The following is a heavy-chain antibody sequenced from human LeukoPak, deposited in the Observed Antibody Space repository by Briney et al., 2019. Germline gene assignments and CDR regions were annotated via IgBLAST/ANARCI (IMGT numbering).Heavy chain of an antibody. CDR1: GYTFISYA. CDR2: MDAGNGNT. CDR3: AREGSMVRGVGIFGFDY. J-gene: IGHJ4*02. D-gene: IGHD3-10*01. Sequence: ASVKVSCKSSGYTFISYAMHWVRQAPGQRLEWMGWMDAGNGNTKYSQKFQGGVTITRDTSASTAYMELSSLKSEDMAVYYCAREGSMVRGVGIFGFDYWGQGTLVTVSS. V-gene: IGHV1-3*03.